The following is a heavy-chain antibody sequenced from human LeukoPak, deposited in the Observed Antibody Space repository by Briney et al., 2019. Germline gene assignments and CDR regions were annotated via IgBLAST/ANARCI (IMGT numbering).Heavy chain of an antibody. V-gene: IGHV4-4*07. CDR2: VYLTGYT. Sequence: SETLSLTCTVSGGSIRSYYWNWIRQPAGKGLERIGRVYLTGYTNYNPSLKSRVTMSVDTSKNQFSLRLSSVTAADTAVYYCARGLGVRGLPQDSYYNGMEVWGQGTTVTVPS. CDR1: GGSIRSYY. J-gene: IGHJ6*02. D-gene: IGHD3-10*01. CDR3: ARGLGVRGLPQDSYYNGMEV.